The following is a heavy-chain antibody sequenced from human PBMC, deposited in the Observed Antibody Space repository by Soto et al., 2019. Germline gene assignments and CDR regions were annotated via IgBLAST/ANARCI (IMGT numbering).Heavy chain of an antibody. J-gene: IGHJ4*02. V-gene: IGHV1-46*01. Sequence: ASVKVSCKASGYTFTSYYMHWVRQAPGQGLEWMGIINPSGGSTSYAQKFQGRVTMTRDTSTSTVYMELSSLRSEDTAVYYCARDPGYGDYLPYFDYWGQGXLVTVYS. CDR1: GYTFTSYY. CDR2: INPSGGST. D-gene: IGHD4-17*01. CDR3: ARDPGYGDYLPYFDY.